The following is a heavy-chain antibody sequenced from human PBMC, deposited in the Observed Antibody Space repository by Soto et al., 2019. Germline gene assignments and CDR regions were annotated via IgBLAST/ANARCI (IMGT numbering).Heavy chain of an antibody. CDR1: GFTFSTYS. J-gene: IGHJ6*02. D-gene: IGHD2-2*02. CDR3: AREYTAWPLAYGLDV. Sequence: GGSLRLSCVGSGFTFSTYSINWVRQAPGKGLEWVSSISSRSDIYYADSVKGRFTISRDSAKNSVSLQMNSLRAEDTAVYYCAREYTAWPLAYGLDVWGQGTTVTVSS. CDR2: ISSRSDI. V-gene: IGHV3-21*01.